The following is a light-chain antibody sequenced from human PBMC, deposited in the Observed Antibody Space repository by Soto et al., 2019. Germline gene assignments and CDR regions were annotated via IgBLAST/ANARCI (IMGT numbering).Light chain of an antibody. CDR3: QQYDNLPLT. Sequence: DIQMTQSPSSLSASVGDRVTITCQASQDISNYLNWYQQKPGKAPKLLIYDASNLETGVPSRFSGSGSVTDFTFTISSLQPEDFATYYCQQYDNLPLTFGPGTKVDIK. CDR1: QDISNY. J-gene: IGKJ3*01. V-gene: IGKV1-33*01. CDR2: DAS.